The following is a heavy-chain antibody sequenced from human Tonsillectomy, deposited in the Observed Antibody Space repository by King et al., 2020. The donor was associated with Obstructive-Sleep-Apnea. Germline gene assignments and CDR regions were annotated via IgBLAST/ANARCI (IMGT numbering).Heavy chain of an antibody. CDR3: AKVPTSLTGLWRQPDY. D-gene: IGHD3-9*01. CDR2: ISGSGGST. J-gene: IGHJ4*02. Sequence: VQLVESGGGLVQPGGSLRLSCAASGFTFSSYAMSWVRQAPGKGLEWVSAISGSGGSTYYADSVKGRFTISRDNSKNTLYLQMNSLRAEDTAVYYCAKVPTSLTGLWRQPDYWGQGTLVTVSS. V-gene: IGHV3-23*04. CDR1: GFTFSSYA.